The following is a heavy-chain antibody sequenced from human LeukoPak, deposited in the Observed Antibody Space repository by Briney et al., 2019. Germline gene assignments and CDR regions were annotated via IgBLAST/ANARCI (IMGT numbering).Heavy chain of an antibody. CDR3: AKEPQPWLGAFDI. CDR1: GFTFSNFA. V-gene: IGHV3-33*06. CDR2: VWYDATKK. J-gene: IGHJ3*02. D-gene: IGHD5-18*01. Sequence: GGSLRLSCAAPGFTFSNFAMHWVRQAPGKGLEWVAIVWYDATKKYYVDSVDGRFTISRDNSKNTLYLQMNGLRAEDTAVYYCAKEPQPWLGAFDIRGQGTMVTVSS.